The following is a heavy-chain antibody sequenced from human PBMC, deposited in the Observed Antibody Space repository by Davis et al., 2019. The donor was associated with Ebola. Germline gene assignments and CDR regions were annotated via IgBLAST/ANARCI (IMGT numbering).Heavy chain of an antibody. CDR2: IYYSGST. CDR3: ARAFLPVLTEWLFPIIWFDP. CDR1: GGSISSSSYY. V-gene: IGHV4-61*05. J-gene: IGHJ5*02. Sequence: SETLSLTCTVSGGSISSSSYYWGWIRQPPGKGLEWIGYIYYSGSTNYNPSLKSRVTISVDTSKNQFSLKLSSVTAADTAVYYCARAFLPVLTEWLFPIIWFDPWGQGTLVTVSS. D-gene: IGHD3-3*01.